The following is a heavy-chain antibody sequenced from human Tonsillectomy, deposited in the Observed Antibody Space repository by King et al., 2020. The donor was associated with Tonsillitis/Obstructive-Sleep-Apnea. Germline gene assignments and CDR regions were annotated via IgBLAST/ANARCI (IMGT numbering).Heavy chain of an antibody. V-gene: IGHV3-74*01. CDR2: ITSDGSST. Sequence: VQLVESGGGLVQPGGSLRLSCAASGFTFSSYWMHWVRQVQGKGLVWVSRITSDGSSTTYADSVKGRFTISRDNAKNTLYLQMNSLRAEDTAVYYCARDLGHCSSITCYRPFDYWGQGTLVTVSS. D-gene: IGHD2-2*02. J-gene: IGHJ4*02. CDR1: GFTFSSYW. CDR3: ARDLGHCSSITCYRPFDY.